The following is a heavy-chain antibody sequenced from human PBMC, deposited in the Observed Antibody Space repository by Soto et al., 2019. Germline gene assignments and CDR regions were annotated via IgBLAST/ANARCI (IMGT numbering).Heavy chain of an antibody. D-gene: IGHD3-3*01. CDR2: ISGYNGNT. J-gene: IGHJ4*02. CDR1: GYTFTSYG. V-gene: IGHV1-18*01. CDR3: GRGLGGPDVDH. Sequence: QVQLVQSGAEVKKPGASVKVSCKASGYTFTSYGISWVRQAPGQGLEWMGWISGYNGNTKYAQKLQGRVTMTTDTSTGTGFMGLRSLKFEGTGVLFRGRGLGGPDVDHWGQGTPVTVSS.